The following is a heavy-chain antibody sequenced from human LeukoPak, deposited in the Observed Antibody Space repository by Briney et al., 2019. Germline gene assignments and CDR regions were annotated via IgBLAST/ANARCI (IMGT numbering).Heavy chain of an antibody. D-gene: IGHD1-7*01. J-gene: IGHJ6*03. CDR2: IYSGGST. Sequence: GGSLRVSCAASGFTVSSNYMSWGRQAPGKGLEWVSVIYSGGSTYYADSVEGRFTISRDNSKNTLYLQMNSLRAEDTAVYYCARDGTSNRYMDVWGKGTTVTISS. CDR3: ARDGTSNRYMDV. CDR1: GFTVSSNY. V-gene: IGHV3-66*01.